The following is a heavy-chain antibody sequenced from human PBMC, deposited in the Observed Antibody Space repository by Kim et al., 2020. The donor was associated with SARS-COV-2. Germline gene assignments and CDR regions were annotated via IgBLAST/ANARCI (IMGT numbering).Heavy chain of an antibody. V-gene: IGHV3-23*01. J-gene: IGHJ4*02. CDR3: AKGGDYFDY. CDR2: GST. Sequence: GSTYYADAVKGRFTTSRDNSKNTLYLQMNSLRAEDTAVYYCAKGGDYFDYWGQGTLVTVSS.